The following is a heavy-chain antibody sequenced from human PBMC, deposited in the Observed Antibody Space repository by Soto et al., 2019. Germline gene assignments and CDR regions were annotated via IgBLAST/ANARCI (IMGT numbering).Heavy chain of an antibody. V-gene: IGHV3-23*01. CDR1: GFTCSTYP. D-gene: IGHD4-4*01. CDR3: VKPPVITASYYYYDMDV. CDR2: ISGSGIST. Sequence: EAQLLESGGGLVQPGGSLRLSCAASGFTCSTYPMSWGRQAPGKGLEWVSGISGSGISTYYTDSVKGRFTISRDNSKNTVFLQMNSLRYEDTAVYYCVKPPVITASYYYYDMDVLGQGTKVTVSS. J-gene: IGHJ6*02.